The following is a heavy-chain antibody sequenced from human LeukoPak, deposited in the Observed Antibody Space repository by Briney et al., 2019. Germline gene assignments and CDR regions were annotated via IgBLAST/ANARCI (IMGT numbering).Heavy chain of an antibody. CDR3: ASGYSYGYCGY. Sequence: ASVKVSCKASGGTFSSYAISWVRQAPGQGLEWMGGIIPIFGTANYAQKFQGRVTITADKSTSTAYMELSSLRSEDTAVYYCASGYSYGYCGYWGQGTLVTVSS. J-gene: IGHJ4*02. CDR1: GGTFSSYA. V-gene: IGHV1-69*06. D-gene: IGHD5-18*01. CDR2: IIPIFGTA.